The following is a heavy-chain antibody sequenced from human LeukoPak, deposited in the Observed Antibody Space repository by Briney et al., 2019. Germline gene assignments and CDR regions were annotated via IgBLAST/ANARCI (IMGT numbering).Heavy chain of an antibody. V-gene: IGHV4-39*01. CDR1: GGSISSTTDY. J-gene: IGHJ4*02. CDR2: IYYSGST. CDR3: AYISGSDHRGD. D-gene: IGHD5-12*01. Sequence: SETLSLTCTVSGGSISSTTDYWGWIRQPPGKGLEWIGSIYYSGSTFYNPSLKGRGTMSVDTSNNQFSLRLYSVTAADTAVYYCAYISGSDHRGDWGQGTLVTVSS.